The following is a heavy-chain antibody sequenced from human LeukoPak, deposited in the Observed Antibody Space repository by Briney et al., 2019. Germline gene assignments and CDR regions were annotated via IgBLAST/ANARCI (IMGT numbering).Heavy chain of an antibody. V-gene: IGHV4-34*01. J-gene: IGHJ6*04. CDR2: INHSGST. CDR3: ARGLYSRSRRDVDV. D-gene: IGHD5-24*01. CDR1: GYSISSGYY. Sequence: SETLSLTCAVSGYSISSGYYWSWIRQPPGKGLEWIGEINHSGSTNYNPSLKSRVTISVDTSKNQFSLKLSSVTAADTAVYYCARGLYSRSRRDVDVWGKGTTVTVSS.